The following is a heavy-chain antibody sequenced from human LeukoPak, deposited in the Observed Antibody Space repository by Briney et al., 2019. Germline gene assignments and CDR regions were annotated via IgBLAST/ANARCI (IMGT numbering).Heavy chain of an antibody. CDR1: GGSISSYY. CDR3: ARANSYDGSGHYYEFAY. CDR2: IHSSGST. D-gene: IGHD3-22*01. Sequence: SETLSLTCTVSGGSISSYYWNWIRQPAGKGLEWIGRIHSSGSTNYNPSLKSRVTMSVDTSKNHFSLKLSSVTAADTAVYYCARANSYDGSGHYYEFAYWGQGTLVTVSS. J-gene: IGHJ4*02. V-gene: IGHV4-4*07.